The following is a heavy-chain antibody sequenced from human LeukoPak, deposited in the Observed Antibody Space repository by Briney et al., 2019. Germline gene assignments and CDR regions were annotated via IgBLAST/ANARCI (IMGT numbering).Heavy chain of an antibody. Sequence: ASVTVSCTASVYTFTSYYMHWVRHAPGQGLEWMGIINPSGGSTSYAQKFHGRVTMTRDTSTSTVYMELSSLRSEDTAVYYCARGDTAMANFDYWGQGTLVTVSS. J-gene: IGHJ4*02. CDR3: ARGDTAMANFDY. CDR2: INPSGGST. CDR1: VYTFTSYY. D-gene: IGHD5-18*01. V-gene: IGHV1-46*01.